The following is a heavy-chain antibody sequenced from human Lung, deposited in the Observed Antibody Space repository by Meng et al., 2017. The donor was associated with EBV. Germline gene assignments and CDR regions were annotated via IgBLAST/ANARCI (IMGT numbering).Heavy chain of an antibody. V-gene: IGHV2-5*02. J-gene: IGHJ4*02. Sequence: QFALNESGPALMQPRQTLTLTCSFSGFSLDTSGVAVGWIRQPPGKPLEWLALIYWDDDKRYSPSLETRLTITRGPSRNQVTLRMTNVDPADTGTYFCVHTSTPSSWQPDFWGQGTLVTVSS. CDR3: VHTSTPSSWQPDF. D-gene: IGHD6-13*01. CDR1: GFSLDTSGVA. CDR2: IYWDDDK.